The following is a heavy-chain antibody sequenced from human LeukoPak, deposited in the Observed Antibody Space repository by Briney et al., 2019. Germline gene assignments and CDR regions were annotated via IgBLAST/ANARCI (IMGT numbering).Heavy chain of an antibody. CDR1: GYTFTGYY. D-gene: IGHD3-9*01. Sequence: ASVKVSCKASGYTFTGYYMHWVRQAPGQGLEWMGWISAYNGSTNYAQKLQGRVTMTTDTSTSTAYMELRSLRSDDTAVYYCARAADILTGYYVYRGQGTLVTVSS. CDR3: ARAADILTGYYVY. CDR2: ISAYNGST. J-gene: IGHJ4*02. V-gene: IGHV1-18*04.